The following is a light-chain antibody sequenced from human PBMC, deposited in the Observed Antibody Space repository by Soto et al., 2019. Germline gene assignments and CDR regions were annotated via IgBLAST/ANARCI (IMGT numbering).Light chain of an antibody. V-gene: IGLV3-1*01. CDR2: QDD. Sequence: SYELTQPPSVSVSPGQTAGITCSGHKLGDRYASWYQQRPGQPPVLVMFQDDRRPSGIPDRFSGSNSGNTATLTISGTDTVDEADYYCQAWDKSSVIFGGGTKLTVL. CDR3: QAWDKSSVI. CDR1: KLGDRY. J-gene: IGLJ2*01.